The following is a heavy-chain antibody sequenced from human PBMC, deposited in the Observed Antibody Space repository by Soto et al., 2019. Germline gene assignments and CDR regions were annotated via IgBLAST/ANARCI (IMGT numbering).Heavy chain of an antibody. CDR3: ARAMRITTFGVVIYYYYYGMDV. J-gene: IGHJ6*02. CDR2: IYYTGST. V-gene: IGHV4-30-4*01. CDR1: GGSISSGDYY. D-gene: IGHD3-3*01. Sequence: QVQLQESGPGLVKPSQTLSLTCTVSGGSISSGDYYWSWIRQPPGKGLEWIGYIYYTGSTYYNPSLKSRVAISVDASKNQFSLKLSSVTAADTAVYYCARAMRITTFGVVIYYYYYGMDVWGQGTTVTVSS.